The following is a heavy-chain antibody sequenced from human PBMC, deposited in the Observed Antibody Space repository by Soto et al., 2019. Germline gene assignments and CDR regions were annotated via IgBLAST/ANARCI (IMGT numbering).Heavy chain of an antibody. CDR3: ARVSGHVYATLHGPFDY. D-gene: IGHD2-8*01. V-gene: IGHV3-30*04. CDR1: EFTFNRHA. J-gene: IGHJ4*02. Sequence: QVQLVESGGGVVQPGRSLRLSCAASEFTFNRHAMHWVRQAPGKGLEWVAVISHDGRIKYYADSVKGRFTISRENSMNTLDLQMNSLRAEDTAIYFCARVSGHVYATLHGPFDYWGQGTLVTVSS. CDR2: ISHDGRIK.